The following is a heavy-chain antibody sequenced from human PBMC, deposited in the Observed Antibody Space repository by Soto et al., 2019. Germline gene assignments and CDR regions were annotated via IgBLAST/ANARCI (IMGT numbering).Heavy chain of an antibody. D-gene: IGHD3-10*01. CDR2: INAGNGNT. J-gene: IGHJ5*02. Sequence: AASVKVSCKASGYTFTSYAMHWVRQAPGQRLEWMRWINAGNGNTKYLQKFQGRVTITRDTSASTAYMELSSLRSEDTAVYYCARGTPVWFDPWGQGTLVTVSS. V-gene: IGHV1-3*01. CDR3: ARGTPVWFDP. CDR1: GYTFTSYA.